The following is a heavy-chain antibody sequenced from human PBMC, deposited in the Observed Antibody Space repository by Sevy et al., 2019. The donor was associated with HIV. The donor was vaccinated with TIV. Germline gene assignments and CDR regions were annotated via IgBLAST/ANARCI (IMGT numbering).Heavy chain of an antibody. Sequence: SETLSLTCAVSGGSISSGGYSWSWIRQPPGKGLEWIGYIYHSGSTYYNPSLKSRVTISVDRSKNQFSLKLSCVTAADTAGYYCASGGGITFGGVIVRYKNWFDPWGQGTLVTVSS. J-gene: IGHJ5*02. CDR3: ASGGGITFGGVIVRYKNWFDP. D-gene: IGHD3-16*02. CDR1: GGSISSGGYS. V-gene: IGHV4-30-2*01. CDR2: IYHSGST.